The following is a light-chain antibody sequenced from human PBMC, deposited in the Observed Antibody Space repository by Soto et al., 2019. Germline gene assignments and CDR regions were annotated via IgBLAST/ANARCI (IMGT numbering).Light chain of an antibody. Sequence: QSVLTQPASVSGSPGQSITISCTGTSSDVGGYNYVSWYQHHPGKAPKLIIYDVSNRHSGVSIRFSGSKSDNTASLTISVLQPEDEADYHCSSYTTSNTRQIVFGTGTKVTVL. CDR1: SSDVGGYNY. CDR2: DVS. J-gene: IGLJ1*01. V-gene: IGLV2-14*03. CDR3: SSYTTSNTRQIV.